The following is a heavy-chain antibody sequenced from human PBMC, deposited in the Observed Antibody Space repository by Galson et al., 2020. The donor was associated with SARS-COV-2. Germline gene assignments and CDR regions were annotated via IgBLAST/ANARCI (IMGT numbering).Heavy chain of an antibody. D-gene: IGHD3-9*01. CDR1: GFTVRNRF. CDR2: IYTGGNT. Sequence: GESLKISCVASGFTVRNRFLGWVRQAPGKGLDWVSVIYTGGNTYYADFVKGRFTISRDNSKNTLFLQMNSLRAEDTAVYYCARALSPRWDFDYWGQGTLVTVSS. J-gene: IGHJ4*02. CDR3: ARALSPRWDFDY. V-gene: IGHV3-53*01.